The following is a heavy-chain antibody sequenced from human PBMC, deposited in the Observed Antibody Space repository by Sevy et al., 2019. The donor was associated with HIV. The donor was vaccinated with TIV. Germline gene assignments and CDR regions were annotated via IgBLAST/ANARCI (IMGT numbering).Heavy chain of an antibody. D-gene: IGHD6-13*01. CDR2: IYYSGST. V-gene: IGHV4-59*12. CDR3: ARVVLAAAGTGWYFDL. Sequence: SETLSLTCTVSGGTISSYYWSWIWQPPGKGLEWIGYIYYSGSTNYNPSLKSRVTISVDTSKNQFSLKLSSVTAADTAVYYCARVVLAAAGTGWYFDLWGRGTLVTVSS. CDR1: GGTISSYY. J-gene: IGHJ2*01.